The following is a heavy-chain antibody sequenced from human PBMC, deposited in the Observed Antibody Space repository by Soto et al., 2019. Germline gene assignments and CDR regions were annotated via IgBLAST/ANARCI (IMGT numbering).Heavy chain of an antibody. J-gene: IGHJ4*02. V-gene: IGHV4-39*01. CDR3: ARRSHRSGSGSFIEK. CDR2: IYDNGGT. CDR1: GDSVRRKNYY. Sequence: LSLPCTVCGDSVRRKNYYWEWIRQPPGKGLEWIGSIYDNGGTYYNPSLKSRVTIHVETPKKQISLKVKSVTAADAALYYCARRSHRSGSGSFIEKWGQGTLVTVSS. D-gene: IGHD3-10*01.